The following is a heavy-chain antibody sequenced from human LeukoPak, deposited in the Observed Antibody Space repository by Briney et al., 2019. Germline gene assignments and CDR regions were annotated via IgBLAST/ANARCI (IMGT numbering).Heavy chain of an antibody. Sequence: GASVKVSCKASGYIFTEYYIHWVRQAPGQGLEGMGWMNPNGGIDYAQKFHGRVTLTRDTSITTAYIELSSLRSDDTAVYFCARGGKGLQLIGSFYDYWGQGTLVTVSS. J-gene: IGHJ4*02. CDR1: GYIFTEYY. CDR3: ARGGKGLQLIGSFYDY. CDR2: MNPNGGI. D-gene: IGHD1-1*01. V-gene: IGHV1-2*02.